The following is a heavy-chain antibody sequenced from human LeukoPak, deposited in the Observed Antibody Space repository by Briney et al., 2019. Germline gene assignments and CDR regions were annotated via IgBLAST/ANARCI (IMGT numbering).Heavy chain of an antibody. Sequence: GGSLRLSCAASGFTFSAYDMQWDRQAPGKGLEWVSGISESGGSTYYADSVKGRFTISRDNSKNTLFLQMNSLRAEDTAVYYCAKDHIRRDGYSDFDYWGQGTLVTVSS. D-gene: IGHD5-24*01. V-gene: IGHV3-23*01. J-gene: IGHJ4*02. CDR1: GFTFSAYD. CDR3: AKDHIRRDGYSDFDY. CDR2: ISESGGST.